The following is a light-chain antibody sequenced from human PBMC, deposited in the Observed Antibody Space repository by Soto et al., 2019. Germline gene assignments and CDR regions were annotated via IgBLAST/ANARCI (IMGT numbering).Light chain of an antibody. CDR1: QSVSSN. J-gene: IGKJ1*01. V-gene: IGKV3-15*01. CDR2: GVS. Sequence: EILMTQSPATLSVSPGERATLSCRASQSVSSNLAWYQQKPGQAPRLLIYGVSTRATDIPASFSGSGSGTEFTLTISSLQSEDFAVYYCSQYNNWPLTWTIGQGTKVDIK. CDR3: SQYNNWPLTWT.